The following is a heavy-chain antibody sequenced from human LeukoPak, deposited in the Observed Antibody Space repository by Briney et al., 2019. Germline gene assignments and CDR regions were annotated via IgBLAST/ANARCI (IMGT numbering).Heavy chain of an antibody. CDR3: ARVRSGSYNWFVP. CDR2: INTDGSTT. V-gene: IGHV3-74*01. D-gene: IGHD1-26*01. J-gene: IGHJ5*02. CDR1: EFTFSSYW. Sequence: GGSLRLSCAASEFTFSSYWMHWVRQAPGKGLVWVSRINTDGSTTSYADSVKGRFTIYRDNAKNTLYLQMNSLRAEDTAVYYCARVRSGSYNWFVPWGQGTLVTVSS.